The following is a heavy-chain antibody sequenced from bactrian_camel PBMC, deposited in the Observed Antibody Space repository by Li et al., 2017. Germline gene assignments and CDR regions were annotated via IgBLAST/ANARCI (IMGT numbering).Heavy chain of an antibody. CDR2: IDRSTANA. D-gene: IGHD5*01. Sequence: DVQLVESGGGTVQPGGSLRLSCVVSGFTFSMYAMTWVRQAPGKGLEWVSGIDRSTANAYYADSVKGRFTISRDNAKTTLYLQMNNLRADDAAMYYCAIGLFADFGLGRGTQVTVS. J-gene: IGHJ4*01. V-gene: IGHV3S31*01. CDR1: GFTFSMYA.